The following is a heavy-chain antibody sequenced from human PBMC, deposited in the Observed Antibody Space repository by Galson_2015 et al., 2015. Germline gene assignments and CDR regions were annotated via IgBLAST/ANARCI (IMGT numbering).Heavy chain of an antibody. D-gene: IGHD6-19*01. CDR1: GYTFTSYY. Sequence: SVKVSCKASGYTFTSYYMHWVRQAPGQGLEWMGIINPSGGSRSYAQKFQGRVTMTRDTSTSTVYMELSSLRSDETAVYYRSRDDRESFNPGAVAGTLDFWGQGTLGTVSS. CDR3: SRDDRESFNPGAVAGTLDF. J-gene: IGHJ4*02. V-gene: IGHV1-46*01. CDR2: INPSGGSR.